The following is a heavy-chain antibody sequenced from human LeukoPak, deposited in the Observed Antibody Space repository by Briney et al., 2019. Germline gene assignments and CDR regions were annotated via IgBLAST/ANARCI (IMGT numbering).Heavy chain of an antibody. J-gene: IGHJ2*01. CDR2: LSGSGDNT. Sequence: GGSLRLSCAASGFTFSNYAMSWVRQAPGKGLEWVSALSGSGDNTYYADSVKGRFTISRDNSKNTLYLQMNSLRAEDTALYYCARPTSRGVGRYFDLWGRGSLVTVSS. CDR1: GFTFSNYA. V-gene: IGHV3-23*01. D-gene: IGHD3-10*01. CDR3: ARPTSRGVGRYFDL.